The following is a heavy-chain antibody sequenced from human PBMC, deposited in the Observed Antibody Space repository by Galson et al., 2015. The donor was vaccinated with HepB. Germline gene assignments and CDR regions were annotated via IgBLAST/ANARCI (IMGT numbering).Heavy chain of an antibody. CDR1: GGTFSSYA. CDR2: IIPILGIA. CDR3: ARVGTTDDYYYYGMDV. Sequence: SVKVSCKASGGTFSSYAISWVRQAPGQGLEWMGRIIPILGIANYAQKFQGRVTITADKSTSTAYMELSSLRSEDTAVYYCARVGTTDDYYYYGMDVWGQGTTVTVSS. D-gene: IGHD2/OR15-2a*01. J-gene: IGHJ6*02. V-gene: IGHV1-69*04.